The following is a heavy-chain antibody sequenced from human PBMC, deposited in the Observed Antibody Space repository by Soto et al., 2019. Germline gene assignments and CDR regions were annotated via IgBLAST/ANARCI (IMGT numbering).Heavy chain of an antibody. J-gene: IGHJ4*02. CDR2: IYYSGST. CDR3: ARDRAGALYFDY. CDR1: GGSISSGGYY. D-gene: IGHD6-13*01. Sequence: QVQLQESGPGLVKPSQTLSLTCTVSGGSISSGGYYWSWIRQHPGKGLEWIGYIYYSGSTYYNPSLKSTVTISVDTSKNQFSLKLSSVTAADTAVYYCARDRAGALYFDYWGQGTLVTVSS. V-gene: IGHV4-31*01.